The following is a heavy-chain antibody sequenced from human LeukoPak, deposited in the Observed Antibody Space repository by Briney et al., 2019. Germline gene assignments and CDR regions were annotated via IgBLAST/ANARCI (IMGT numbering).Heavy chain of an antibody. CDR3: AKDRKYGGNSRIPDY. D-gene: IGHD4-23*01. J-gene: IGHJ4*02. CDR1: GFTFSGSW. CDR2: IKQDGSEK. V-gene: IGHV3-7*01. Sequence: GGSLRLSCTASGFTFSGSWMAWIRQAPGKGLEWVANIKQDGSEKYYADSVKGRFTISRDNSKNTLYLQMNSLRAEDTAVYYCAKDRKYGGNSRIPDYWGQGTLVTVSS.